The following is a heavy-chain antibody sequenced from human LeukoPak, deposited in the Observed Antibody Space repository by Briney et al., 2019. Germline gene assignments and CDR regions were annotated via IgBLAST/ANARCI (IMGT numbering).Heavy chain of an antibody. D-gene: IGHD6-13*01. CDR2: INHSGST. CDR3: ASHTYSSSWYLIDY. V-gene: IGHV4-34*01. CDR1: GGSFSGYY. J-gene: IGHJ4*02. Sequence: SETLSLTCAVYGGSFSGYYWSWIRQPPGKGLEWIGEINHSGSTNYNPSLKSRVTISVDTSKNQFSLKLSSVTAADTAVYYCASHTYSSSWYLIDYWGQGTLVTVSS.